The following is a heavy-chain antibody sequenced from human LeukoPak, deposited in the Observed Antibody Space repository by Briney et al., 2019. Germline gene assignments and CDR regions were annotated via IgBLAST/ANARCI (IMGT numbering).Heavy chain of an antibody. J-gene: IGHJ4*02. D-gene: IGHD6-19*01. Sequence: TGGSLRLSCAAPGFIFDNYAIHWVRQAPGKGLEWVSLISGDGGSTFYADSVRGRFTISRDNTRKSLSLQMSSLRSEDTALYYCARESETSCWYDYWGQGTLVTVSS. CDR2: ISGDGGST. CDR3: ARESETSCWYDY. V-gene: IGHV3-43*02. CDR1: GFIFDNYA.